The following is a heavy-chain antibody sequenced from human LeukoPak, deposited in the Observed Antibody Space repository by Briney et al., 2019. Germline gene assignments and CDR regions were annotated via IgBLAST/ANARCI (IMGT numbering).Heavy chain of an antibody. CDR1: GYSISSGYY. CDR2: IYHSGST. D-gene: IGHD3-22*01. V-gene: IGHV4-38-2*02. Sequence: SETLSLTCAVSGYSISSGYYWGWIRQPPGKGLEWIGSIYHSGSTYYNPSLKSRVTISVDTSKNQFSLKLSSVTAADTALYYCARDYTMTHAFDIWGQGTLVTVSS. J-gene: IGHJ3*02. CDR3: ARDYTMTHAFDI.